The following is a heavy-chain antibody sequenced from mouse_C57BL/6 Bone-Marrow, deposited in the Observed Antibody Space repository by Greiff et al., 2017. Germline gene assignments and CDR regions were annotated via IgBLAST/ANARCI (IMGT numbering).Heavy chain of an antibody. J-gene: IGHJ2*01. V-gene: IGHV1-80*01. CDR2: IYPGDGDT. Sequence: QVQLQQSGAELVRPGASVKLSCTASGFNIKDYYMNWVKQRPGKGLEWIGQIYPGDGDTNYNGKFKGKATLTADKSSSTAYMQLSSLTSEDSAVYFCARDWDYFDYWGQGTTLTVSS. CDR1: GFNIKDYY. D-gene: IGHD4-1*01. CDR3: ARDWDYFDY.